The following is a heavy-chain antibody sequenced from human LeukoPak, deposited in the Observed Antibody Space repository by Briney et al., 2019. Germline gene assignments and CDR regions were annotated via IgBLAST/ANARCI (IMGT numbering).Heavy chain of an antibody. J-gene: IGHJ4*02. D-gene: IGHD6-19*01. CDR1: GYTVTGYD. CDR2: INPNSGGT. CDR3: ARAEWLVLRDDY. Sequence: ASVKVSCKASGYTVTGYDMHWVRQAPGQGLEWMGWINPNSGGTNYAQKFQGRVTTTRDTSISTAYMELSRLRSDDTAVYYSARAEWLVLRDDYWGQGTLVTVSS. V-gene: IGHV1-2*02.